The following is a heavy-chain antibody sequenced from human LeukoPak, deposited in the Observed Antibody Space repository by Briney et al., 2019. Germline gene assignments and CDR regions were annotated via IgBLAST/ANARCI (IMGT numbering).Heavy chain of an antibody. D-gene: IGHD3-9*01. CDR1: GFTFSSYG. Sequence: GGSLRLSCVASGFTFSSYGMHWVRQAPGKGLEWVAFIRYDASNKYYADSVRGRFTISRDNSKNTLYLQMNSLRAEDTAVYYCARDWYDNSDAFDIWGQGTMVTVSS. V-gene: IGHV3-30*02. CDR2: IRYDASNK. J-gene: IGHJ3*02. CDR3: ARDWYDNSDAFDI.